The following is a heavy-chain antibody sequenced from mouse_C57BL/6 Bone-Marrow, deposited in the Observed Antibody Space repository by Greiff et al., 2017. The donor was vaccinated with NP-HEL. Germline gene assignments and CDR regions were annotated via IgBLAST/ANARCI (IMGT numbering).Heavy chain of an antibody. J-gene: IGHJ1*03. CDR2: ISDGGSYT. CDR3: ASITTVVATDGWYFDV. V-gene: IGHV5-4*03. Sequence: EVKVEESGGGLVKPGGSLKLSCAASGFTFSSYAMSWVRQTPEKRLEWVATISDGGSYTYYPDNVKGRFTISRDNAKNNLYLQMSHLKSEDTAMYYCASITTVVATDGWYFDVWGTGTTVTVSS. CDR1: GFTFSSYA. D-gene: IGHD1-1*01.